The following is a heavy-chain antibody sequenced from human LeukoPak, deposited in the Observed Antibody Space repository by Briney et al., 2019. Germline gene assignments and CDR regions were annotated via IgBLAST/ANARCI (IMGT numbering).Heavy chain of an antibody. CDR3: AKKGGNYDYFDY. V-gene: IGHV3-30*02. CDR1: GFTFSSYE. D-gene: IGHD3-3*01. Sequence: GGSLRLSCAASGFTFSSYEMNWVRQAPGKGLEWVAYIRYDGSTKYYADSVRGRFTISRDNSKNTLYLEMNSLRAEDTAVFYCAKKGGNYDYFDYWGQGNLVTVSS. J-gene: IGHJ4*02. CDR2: IRYDGSTK.